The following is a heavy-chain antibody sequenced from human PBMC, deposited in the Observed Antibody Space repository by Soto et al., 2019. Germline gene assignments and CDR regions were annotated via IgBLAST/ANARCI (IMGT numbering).Heavy chain of an antibody. J-gene: IGHJ4*02. V-gene: IGHV3-30-3*01. D-gene: IGHD3-3*01. CDR3: ARARLEWLSFDY. CDR2: ISYDGSNK. Sequence: SLRLSCAASGFTFSSYAMHWVRQAPGKGLEWVAVISYDGSNKYYADSVKGRFTISRDNSKNTLYLQMNSLRAEDTAVYYCARARLEWLSFDYWGQGTLVTVSS. CDR1: GFTFSSYA.